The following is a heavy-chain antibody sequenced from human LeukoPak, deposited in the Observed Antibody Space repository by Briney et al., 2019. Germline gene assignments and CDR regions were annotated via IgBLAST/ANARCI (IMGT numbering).Heavy chain of an antibody. CDR2: VRNKANGQTT. Sequence: GGSLRLSCAASGYIFSDWYIDWVRQVPGKGLEWVGRVRNKANGQTTEYAASVKGRFIISRDDSKNSAYLQMNSLKTEDTAVYYCGRSNSNGNQVVDYWGQGTMAIVSS. CDR1: GYIFSDWY. CDR3: GRSNSNGNQVVDY. D-gene: IGHD4-11*01. J-gene: IGHJ4*02. V-gene: IGHV3-72*01.